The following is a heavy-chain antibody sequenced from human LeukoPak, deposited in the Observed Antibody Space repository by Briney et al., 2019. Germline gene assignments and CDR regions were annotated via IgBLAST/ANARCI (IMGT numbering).Heavy chain of an antibody. CDR1: GGTFSSYA. CDR2: IIPIFGTA. CDR3: ARDLKMGYSSGRHSWGTGSSNDY. J-gene: IGHJ4*02. V-gene: IGHV1-69*05. Sequence: SVKVSCKTYGGTFSSYAITWVRQAPGQGLEWMGGIIPIFGTANYPQKFQGRVTMTTDTSTSTAYMELRSLRSDDTAVYYCARDLKMGYSSGRHSWGTGSSNDYWGQGTLVTVSS. D-gene: IGHD6-19*01.